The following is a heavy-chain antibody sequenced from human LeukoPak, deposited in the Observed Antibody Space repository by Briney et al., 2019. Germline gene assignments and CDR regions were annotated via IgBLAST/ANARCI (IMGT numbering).Heavy chain of an antibody. Sequence: GGSLRLSCAASGSTFSNYEMNWVRQAPGKGLEWVSFISTSGGLIYYADSVKGRFTISRDNAKNSLFLHMNSLRAEDTAVYYCAKVSGLGWHFDYWGQGTLVTVSS. CDR1: GSTFSNYE. V-gene: IGHV3-48*03. J-gene: IGHJ4*02. CDR2: ISTSGGLI. D-gene: IGHD1-26*01. CDR3: AKVSGLGWHFDY.